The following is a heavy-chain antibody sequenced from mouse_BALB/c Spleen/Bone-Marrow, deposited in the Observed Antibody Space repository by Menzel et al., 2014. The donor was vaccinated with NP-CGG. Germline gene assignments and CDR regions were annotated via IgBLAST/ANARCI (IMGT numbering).Heavy chain of an antibody. Sequence: EVQLQESGAELVKPGASVKLSCTASGFNIKDTYLHWVKQRPEQGLEWIGRIDPANGNTKYDPKFQGKATITADTSSNTAYLQLSSLTSEDTAVYYCASYRYAWYFDARGAGTTVTVSS. V-gene: IGHV14-3*02. CDR2: IDPANGNT. J-gene: IGHJ1*01. D-gene: IGHD2-14*01. CDR3: ASYRYAWYFDA. CDR1: GFNIKDTY.